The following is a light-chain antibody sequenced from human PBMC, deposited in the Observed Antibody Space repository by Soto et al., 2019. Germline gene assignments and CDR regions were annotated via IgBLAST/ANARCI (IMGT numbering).Light chain of an antibody. Sequence: QPVLTQPPSVSGAPGQRVTISCAGSSYNIGAGYDVNWYQQLPGTAPKLLIYDDNNRPSGVSDRFSGSKSATSASLAITGLQAEDEANYYCQSSDSSLSGSVVFGGGTKLTVL. CDR1: SYNIGAGYD. CDR2: DDN. J-gene: IGLJ2*01. V-gene: IGLV1-40*01. CDR3: QSSDSSLSGSVV.